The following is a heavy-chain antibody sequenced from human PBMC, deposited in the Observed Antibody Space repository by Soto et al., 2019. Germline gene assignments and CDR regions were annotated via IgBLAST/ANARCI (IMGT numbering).Heavy chain of an antibody. CDR3: SRDGGRRAGWFDP. J-gene: IGHJ5*02. CDR1: GYTFTGYY. V-gene: IGHV1-2*02. Sequence: QVQLVQSGAEVKKPGTSVKVSCKASGYTFTGYYMHWVRQAPGQGPEWMGWINPNSGGTNYAQKFQGRVTLSSDTSISTAYMELSRLRSDDTAVYYGSRDGGRRAGWFDPWGQGTLVTVSS. CDR2: INPNSGGT. D-gene: IGHD2-15*01.